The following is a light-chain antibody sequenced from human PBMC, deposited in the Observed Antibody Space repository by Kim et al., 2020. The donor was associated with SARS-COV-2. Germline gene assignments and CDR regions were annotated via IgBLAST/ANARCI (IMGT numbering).Light chain of an antibody. CDR1: SSDVCGFNY. CDR2: DVN. V-gene: IGLV2-11*01. Sequence: QSCTISCTGTSSDVCGFNYVSWYQHYPGKAPKVMIYDVNKRPSGVPDRFSGSKSGNTASLTISGLQAEDEAEYYCCSYAGSYTYVFGTGTKVTVL. J-gene: IGLJ1*01. CDR3: CSYAGSYTYV.